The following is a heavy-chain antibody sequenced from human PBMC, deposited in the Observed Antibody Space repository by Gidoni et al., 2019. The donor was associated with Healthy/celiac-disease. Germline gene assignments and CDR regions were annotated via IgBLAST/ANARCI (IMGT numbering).Heavy chain of an antibody. Sequence: EVQLEESGGGLVKPGGSLRLSCAASGFPFTSYSMNWVRQAPGKGLEWVSSISSSSSYIYYADSVKGRFTISRDNAKNSLYLQMNSLRAEDTAVYYCARETYYDFWSDTYYYYGMDVWGQGTTVTVSS. CDR3: ARETYYDFWSDTYYYYGMDV. J-gene: IGHJ6*02. CDR1: GFPFTSYS. CDR2: ISSSSSYI. D-gene: IGHD3-3*01. V-gene: IGHV3-21*01.